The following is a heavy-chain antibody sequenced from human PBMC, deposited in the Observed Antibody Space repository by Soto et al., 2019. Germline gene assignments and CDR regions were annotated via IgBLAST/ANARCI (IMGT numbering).Heavy chain of an antibody. D-gene: IGHD3-16*01. CDR1: GGSISSYY. CDR2: IYYSGST. CDR3: ARVWGYAFDY. V-gene: IGHV4-59*01. Sequence: SETLSLTCTVSGGSISSYYWSCIRQPPGKGLEWIGYIYYSGSTNYNPSLKSRVTISVDTSKNQFSLKLSSVTAADTAVYYCARVWGYAFDYWGQGTLVTVSS. J-gene: IGHJ4*02.